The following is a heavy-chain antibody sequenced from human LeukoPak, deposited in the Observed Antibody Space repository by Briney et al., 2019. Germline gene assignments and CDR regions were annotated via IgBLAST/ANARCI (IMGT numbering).Heavy chain of an antibody. J-gene: IGHJ6*04. V-gene: IGHV3-23*01. CDR2: ISGSGGST. CDR3: AKGSPGDIGWLRTYYYSYVMDV. Sequence: GGSLRLSCAASGFTFSSYAMSWVRQAPGKGLEWVSAISGSGGSTYYADSVKGRFTISRDNSKNTLYLQMNSLRAEDTAVYYCAKGSPGDIGWLRTYYYSYVMDVWGKGTTVPVSS. CDR1: GFTFSSYA. D-gene: IGHD2-15*01.